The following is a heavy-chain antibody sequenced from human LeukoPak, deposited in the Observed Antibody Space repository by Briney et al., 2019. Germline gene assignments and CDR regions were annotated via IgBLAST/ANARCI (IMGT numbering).Heavy chain of an antibody. CDR2: ISYDGSNK. CDR1: GFTFSSYA. Sequence: HAGGSLRLSCAASGFTFSSYAMHWVRQAPGKGLEWVAVISYDGSNKYYADSVKSRFTISRDNSKKTLYLQMNSLRAEDTAVYYCAKDKSSSSHQPFDYWGQGTLVTVSS. V-gene: IGHV3-30*04. J-gene: IGHJ4*02. CDR3: AKDKSSSSHQPFDY. D-gene: IGHD6-6*01.